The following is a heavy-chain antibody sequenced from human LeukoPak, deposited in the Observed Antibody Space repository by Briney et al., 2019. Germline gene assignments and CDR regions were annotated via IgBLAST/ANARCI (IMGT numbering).Heavy chain of an antibody. CDR1: GYTFTGYY. V-gene: IGHV1-2*02. J-gene: IGHJ6*02. D-gene: IGHD6-13*01. CDR3: ASISSSWYYYYYGMDV. CDR2: ISPNSGGT. Sequence: ASVKVSCKASGYTFTGYYMHWVRQAPGQGLEWMGWISPNSGGTNHAQKFQGRVTMTRDTSISTAYMELSRLRSDDTAVYYCASISSSWYYYYYGMDVWGQGTTVTVSS.